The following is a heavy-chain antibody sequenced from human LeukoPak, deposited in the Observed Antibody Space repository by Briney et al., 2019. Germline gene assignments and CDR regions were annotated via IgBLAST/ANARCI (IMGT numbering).Heavy chain of an antibody. CDR3: ARVRRFPDYYMDV. Sequence: GGSLRLSCAASGFIFSNYAMGWVRQAPGKGLEWVSSLSISGGSPYYADSVKGRFTISRDNSKNTLYLQMNSLRAEDTAVYYCARVRRFPDYYMDVXGKGXTVTVSS. CDR1: GFIFSNYA. J-gene: IGHJ6*03. V-gene: IGHV3-23*01. CDR2: LSISGGSP. D-gene: IGHD3-3*01.